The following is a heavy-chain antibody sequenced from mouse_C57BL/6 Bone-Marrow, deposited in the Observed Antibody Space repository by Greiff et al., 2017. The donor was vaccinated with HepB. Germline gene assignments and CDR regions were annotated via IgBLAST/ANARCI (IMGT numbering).Heavy chain of an antibody. D-gene: IGHD4-1*01. V-gene: IGHV1-55*01. Sequence: VQLVESGAELVKPGASVKMSCKASGYTFTSYWITWVKQRPGQGLEWIGDIYPGSGSTNYNEKFKSKATLTVDTSSSTAYMQLSSLTSEDSAVYYCARGRGNWYFDYWGQGTTLTVSS. CDR2: IYPGSGST. J-gene: IGHJ2*01. CDR1: GYTFTSYW. CDR3: ARGRGNWYFDY.